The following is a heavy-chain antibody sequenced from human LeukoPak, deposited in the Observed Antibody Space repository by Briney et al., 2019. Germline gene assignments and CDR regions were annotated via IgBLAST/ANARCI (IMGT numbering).Heavy chain of an antibody. D-gene: IGHD2-2*01. CDR1: GYSISNRYY. CDR3: ARTTEDCSRTSCYQYWFDP. CDR2: IYHSGST. Sequence: SETLSLTCTVSGYSISNRYYWGWIRQPPGKGLERIGSIYHSGSTDYNASLKSRVTISVDTSKNQFSLKLSSVTDADTAVYYCARTTEDCSRTSCYQYWFDPWGQGTLVTVSS. V-gene: IGHV4-38-2*02. J-gene: IGHJ5*02.